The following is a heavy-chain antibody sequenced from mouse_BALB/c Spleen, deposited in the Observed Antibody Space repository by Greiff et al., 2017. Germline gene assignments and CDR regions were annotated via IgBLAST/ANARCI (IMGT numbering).Heavy chain of an antibody. V-gene: IGHV1-80*01. CDR3: ARTRITTDAMDY. CDR2: IYPGDGDT. D-gene: IGHD1-1*01. J-gene: IGHJ4*01. Sequence: QVQLKQSGAELVRPGSSVKISCKASGYAFSSYWMNWVKQRPGQGLEWIGQIYPGDGDTNYNGKFKGKATLTADKSSSTAYMQLSSLTSEDSAVYFCARTRITTDAMDYWGQGTSVTVSS. CDR1: GYAFSSYW.